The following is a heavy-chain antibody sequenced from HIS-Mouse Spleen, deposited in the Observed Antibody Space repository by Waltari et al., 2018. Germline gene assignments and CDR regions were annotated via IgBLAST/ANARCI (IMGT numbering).Heavy chain of an antibody. CDR1: GGSISSSSHS. D-gene: IGHD6-13*01. CDR3: AREIPYSSSWYDWYFDL. J-gene: IGHJ2*01. V-gene: IGHV4-39*07. CDR2: IYYSGST. Sequence: QLQLQESGPGLVKPSETLSLTCTFSGGSISSSSHSWGWIRQTTGKGLEWIGSIYYSGSTYYNPSLKSRVTISVDTSKNQFSLKLSSVTAADTAVYYCAREIPYSSSWYDWYFDLWGRGTLVTVSS.